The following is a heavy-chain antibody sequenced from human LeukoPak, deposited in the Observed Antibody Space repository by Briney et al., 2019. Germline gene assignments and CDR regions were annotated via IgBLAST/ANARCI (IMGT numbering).Heavy chain of an antibody. CDR3: ARGRVFSGRDLFMYNWFDP. D-gene: IGHD3-10*01. V-gene: IGHV4-31*03. J-gene: IGHJ5*02. Sequence: PSETLSLTCTVSGGSISSSGYYWSWIRQLPGKGLEWIGYIYYSGSTYYNPSLKSRVTISVDTSKNQFSLKLRSVSAAGTAVYYCARGRVFSGRDLFMYNWFDPWGQGTLVTVSS. CDR2: IYYSGST. CDR1: GGSISSSGYY.